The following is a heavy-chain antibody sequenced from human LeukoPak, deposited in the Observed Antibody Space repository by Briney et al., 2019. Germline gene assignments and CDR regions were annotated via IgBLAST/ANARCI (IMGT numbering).Heavy chain of an antibody. CDR3: ARDAPYIVVVPAAPRRGFDP. CDR2: ISAYNGNT. V-gene: IGHV1-18*01. D-gene: IGHD2-2*01. CDR1: GYTFTSYG. Sequence: ASVKVSCKASGYTFTSYGISWVPQASGQGLEWMGWISAYNGNTNYAQKLQGRVTMTTDTSTSTAYMELRSLRSDDTAVYYCARDAPYIVVVPAAPRRGFDPWGQGTLVTVSS. J-gene: IGHJ5*02.